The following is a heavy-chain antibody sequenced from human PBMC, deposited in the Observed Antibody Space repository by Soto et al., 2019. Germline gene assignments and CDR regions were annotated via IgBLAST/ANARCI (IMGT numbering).Heavy chain of an antibody. CDR2: IIPIFGTA. Sequence: SVKVSCKASGGTFSSYAISWVRQAPGQGLEWMGGIIPIFGTANYAQKFQGRVTITADESTSTAYMELSSLRSEDRAVYYCARDYSAVMGGAFDIWGQGTMVTVSS. J-gene: IGHJ3*02. CDR3: ARDYSAVMGGAFDI. V-gene: IGHV1-69*13. D-gene: IGHD2-15*01. CDR1: GGTFSSYA.